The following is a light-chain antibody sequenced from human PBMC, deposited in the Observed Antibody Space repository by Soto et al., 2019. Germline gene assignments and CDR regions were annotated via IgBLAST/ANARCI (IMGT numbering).Light chain of an antibody. CDR3: QQYYITPRT. CDR1: QSVLYSSNNKNY. Sequence: DIVMAQSPDSLAVSLGERATINCKSSQSVLYSSNNKNYLAWYQQKPGQPPKLLIYWASTREFGVPDRFSGSVSGTDFTLTISSLQAEDVAVYYCQQYYITPRTFGQGTKVEIK. CDR2: WAS. J-gene: IGKJ1*01. V-gene: IGKV4-1*01.